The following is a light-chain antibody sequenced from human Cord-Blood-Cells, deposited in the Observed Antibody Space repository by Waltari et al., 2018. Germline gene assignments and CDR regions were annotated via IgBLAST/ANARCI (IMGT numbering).Light chain of an antibody. V-gene: IGLV1-44*01. J-gene: IGLJ3*02. CDR1: SSNFAGSD. CDR3: AAWDDSLNGLWV. CDR2: SNN. Sequence: QPVLTRPPPASGTPVPGVTISSSARSSNFAGSDIPWYQQLPGRAPKPLIYSNNLRPSGVPDRFPGSKSGTSASLAISGLQSEDEADYYCAAWDDSLNGLWVFGGGTKLTVL.